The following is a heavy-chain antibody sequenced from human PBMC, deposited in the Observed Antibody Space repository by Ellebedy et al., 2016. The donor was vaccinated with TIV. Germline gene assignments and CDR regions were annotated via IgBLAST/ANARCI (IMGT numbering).Heavy chain of an antibody. CDR2: ISSSSSYI. CDR3: ARADTTGKYYFDY. Sequence: GESLKISXVASGFSFTSYSINWVRQAPGKGLEWVSSISSSSSYIYYADSVKGRFTISRDNAKNSVNLQMNSLRAEDTAVYYCARADTTGKYYFDYWGQGTLVTVSS. V-gene: IGHV3-21*06. D-gene: IGHD5-18*01. J-gene: IGHJ4*02. CDR1: GFSFTSYS.